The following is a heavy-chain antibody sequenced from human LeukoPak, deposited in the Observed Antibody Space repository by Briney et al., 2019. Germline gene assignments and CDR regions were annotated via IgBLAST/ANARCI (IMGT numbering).Heavy chain of an antibody. D-gene: IGHD3-3*01. CDR3: ASRTWVGVGQYAFDV. V-gene: IGHV3-23*01. CDR1: GVKSINYA. J-gene: IGHJ3*01. CDR2: RGSAGGD. Sequence: GWAPRLFSAASGVKSINYAVRWAPEAPGEGKEQVSARGSAGGDYYADSVKGRFTISRDNSATTFYLQMNNLRAEDTARYFCASRTWVGVGQYAFDVWGQGTMVTVSS.